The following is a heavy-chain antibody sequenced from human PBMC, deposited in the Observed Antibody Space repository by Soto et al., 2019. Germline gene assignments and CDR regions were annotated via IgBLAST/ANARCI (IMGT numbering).Heavy chain of an antibody. CDR3: ARYYRGSGRYFFDY. V-gene: IGHV3-7*03. CDR1: GFTFISSC. Sequence: PGGSLRLSCVASGFTFISSCMGWIRQSPGKGLEWVANINQDGGVTYYVDSVEGRFTISRDNTKDSLYLQMNSLRGEDTAIYYCARYYRGSGRYFFDYWGQGTPVTVSS. J-gene: IGHJ4*02. CDR2: INQDGGVT. D-gene: IGHD6-19*01.